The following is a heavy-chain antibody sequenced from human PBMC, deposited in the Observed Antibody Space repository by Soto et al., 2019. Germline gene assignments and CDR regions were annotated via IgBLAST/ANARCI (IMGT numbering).Heavy chain of an antibody. J-gene: IGHJ4*02. Sequence: SETLSLTWTVSGGYISSYYWSWIRQPPGKGLEWIGYIYYSGSTNYNPSLKSRVTISVDTSKNQFSLKLSSVTAADTAVYYCARLFGSPAYVDYWGQGTLVTVSS. D-gene: IGHD3-10*02. CDR3: ARLFGSPAYVDY. CDR2: IYYSGST. CDR1: GGYISSYY. V-gene: IGHV4-59*08.